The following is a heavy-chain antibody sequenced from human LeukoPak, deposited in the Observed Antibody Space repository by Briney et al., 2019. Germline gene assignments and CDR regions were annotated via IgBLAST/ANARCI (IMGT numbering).Heavy chain of an antibody. CDR3: ARGSGCSSTSCYVDYYYYYMDV. Sequence: GGSLRLSCAAFGFTFSSYWMSWVCQAPGKGLEWVANIKQDGSEKYYVDSVKGRFTISRDNAKNSLYLQMNSLRAEDTAVYYCARGSGCSSTSCYVDYYYYYMDVWGKGTTVTVSS. V-gene: IGHV3-7*01. CDR2: IKQDGSEK. D-gene: IGHD2-2*01. CDR1: GFTFSSYW. J-gene: IGHJ6*03.